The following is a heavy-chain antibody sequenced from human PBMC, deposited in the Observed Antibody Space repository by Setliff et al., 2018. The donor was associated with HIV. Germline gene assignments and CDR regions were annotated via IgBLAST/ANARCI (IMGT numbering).Heavy chain of an antibody. CDR3: ATDNGPSYSMDI. J-gene: IGHJ6*02. CDR2: IKKSSDGGKT. D-gene: IGHD2-21*01. V-gene: IGHV3-15*01. CDR1: GFTFNNAW. Sequence: GESLKISCVASGFTFNNAWMNWVRQAPGKGLEWLGRIKKSSDGGKTDDASPVKGRFTISRDDSKNTLYLQMNSLKTEDTGVYFCATDNGPSYSMDIWGQGTKVTVSS.